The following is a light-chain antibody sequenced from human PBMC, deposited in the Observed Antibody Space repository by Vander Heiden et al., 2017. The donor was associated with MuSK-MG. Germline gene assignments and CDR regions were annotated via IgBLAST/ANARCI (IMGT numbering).Light chain of an antibody. CDR2: MNN. CDR3: AAWDDSLNGVV. V-gene: IGLV1-44*01. CDR1: SSNIGSNT. J-gene: IGLJ3*02. Sequence: QSVLTQPPSASGTPGQRVTISCSGSSSNIGSNTVNWYQQLPGTAPKRRSEMNNQRPSGVPDRFAGSKSGTYDSLEISGLQSEDEAYDDGAAWDDSLNGVVFGGGTKLTVL.